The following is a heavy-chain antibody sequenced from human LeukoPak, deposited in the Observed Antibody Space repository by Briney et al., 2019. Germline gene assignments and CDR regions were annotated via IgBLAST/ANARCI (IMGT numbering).Heavy chain of an antibody. V-gene: IGHV1-18*01. Sequence: ASVKVSCKASGYTFTGYGISWVRQAPGQGLEWMGWISAYNGNTNYAQKLQGRVTMTTDTSTSTAYMELRSLRSDDTAVYYCARYPIVVVPAAMGIYYYGMDVWGQGTTVTVSS. J-gene: IGHJ6*02. CDR1: GYTFTGYG. CDR2: ISAYNGNT. D-gene: IGHD2-2*01. CDR3: ARYPIVVVPAAMGIYYYGMDV.